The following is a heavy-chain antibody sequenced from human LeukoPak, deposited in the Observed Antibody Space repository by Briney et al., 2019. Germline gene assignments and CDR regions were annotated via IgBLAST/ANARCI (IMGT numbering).Heavy chain of an antibody. CDR1: GISLSNYA. Sequence: GGSLGLSCVVSGISLSNYAMTWVRQAPGEGLEWVSYISERGGSTTYADSVKGRFTISRDTSLNTLYLQMNNLRAEDTAVYFCAKRGVVIRGILVIGYHQEAYHYDFWGQGVLVTVSS. V-gene: IGHV3-23*01. D-gene: IGHD3-10*01. CDR3: AKRGVVIRGILVIGYHQEAYHYDF. CDR2: ISERGGST. J-gene: IGHJ4*02.